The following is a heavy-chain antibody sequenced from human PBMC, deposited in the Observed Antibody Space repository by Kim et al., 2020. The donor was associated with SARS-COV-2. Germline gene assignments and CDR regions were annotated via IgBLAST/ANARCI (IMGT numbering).Heavy chain of an antibody. D-gene: IGHD3-16*02. Sequence: SETLSLTCTVSGGSIRSYYWSWIRQPPGKGLEWIGYIYYSGSTNYNPSLKSRVTISLDTSKNQFSLKLSSVTAADTAVYYCARGGDRWNWFDPWGQGTLVTVSS. CDR1: GGSIRSYY. J-gene: IGHJ5*02. V-gene: IGHV4-59*13. CDR2: IYYSGST. CDR3: ARGGDRWNWFDP.